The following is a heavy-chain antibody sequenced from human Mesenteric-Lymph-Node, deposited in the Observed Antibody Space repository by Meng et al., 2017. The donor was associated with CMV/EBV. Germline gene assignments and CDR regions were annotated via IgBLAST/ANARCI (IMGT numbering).Heavy chain of an antibody. CDR2: IESKTDGGTT. J-gene: IGHJ6*02. CDR1: GFTFINAW. Sequence: GGSLRLSCAASGFTFINAWMSWVRQAPGKGLEWVGRIESKTDGGTTDYAAPVKGRFTISRDDSKNTLYLQMNSLTTEDTALYYCAKHFSSSSVYSYYGMDVWGQGSTVTVSS. CDR3: AKHFSSSSVYSYYGMDV. V-gene: IGHV3-15*04. D-gene: IGHD6-6*01.